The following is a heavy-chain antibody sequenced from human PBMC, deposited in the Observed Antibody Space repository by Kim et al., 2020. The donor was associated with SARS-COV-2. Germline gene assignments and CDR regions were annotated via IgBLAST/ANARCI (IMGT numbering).Heavy chain of an antibody. CDR3: ARGLGAGRGDC. CDR1: GFTLSSYA. Sequence: GGSLRLSCAASGFTLSSYAMSWVRQAPGKGLEWVSTFRSSGGDTYYADSVKGRFTISRDNSKNTLYLQMSSLRVEDAAIYYCARGLGAGRGDCWGQGTLVTVSS. D-gene: IGHD1-26*01. J-gene: IGHJ4*02. CDR2: FRSSGGDT. V-gene: IGHV3-23*01.